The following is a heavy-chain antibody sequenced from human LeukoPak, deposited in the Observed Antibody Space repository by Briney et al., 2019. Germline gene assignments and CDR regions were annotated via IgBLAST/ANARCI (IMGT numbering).Heavy chain of an antibody. Sequence: SETLSLTCTVSGGSISRYYWSWIRQPAGKGLEWIGRLYPSGSTNYNPSLKSRVAMSVDTSKSQLSLKLSSVTAADTAVYYCARQGYCSGGSCYDWFDPWGQGTLVTVSS. CDR1: GGSISRYY. D-gene: IGHD2-15*01. CDR2: LYPSGST. CDR3: ARQGYCSGGSCYDWFDP. J-gene: IGHJ5*02. V-gene: IGHV4-4*07.